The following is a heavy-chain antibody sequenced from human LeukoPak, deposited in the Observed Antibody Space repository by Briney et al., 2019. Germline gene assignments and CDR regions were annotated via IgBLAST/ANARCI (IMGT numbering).Heavy chain of an antibody. CDR3: AYDTTAHTSRTLDY. CDR2: ISYEGGTQ. CDR1: GLTFSNYG. Sequence: GGSLRLSCAASGLTFSNYGMHWVRQAPGKGLEWVAVISYEGGTQYYVDSVKGRFTISRDNSKNTLYLQMNGLRVEDTAVYYCAYDTTAHTSRTLDYWGQGTLVTVSS. D-gene: IGHD2-2*01. V-gene: IGHV3-30*18. J-gene: IGHJ4*02.